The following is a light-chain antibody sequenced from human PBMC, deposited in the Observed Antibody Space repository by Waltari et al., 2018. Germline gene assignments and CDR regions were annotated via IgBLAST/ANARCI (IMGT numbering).Light chain of an antibody. CDR2: TAS. CDR1: QTIRNW. Sequence: DVQMTQSPSSLSASVGDTLTITCRASQTIRNWLAWFQQKPGKAPKLLIHTASSLQAGVPSRFTVIGSGTDFTLTIRSLQPEDFGNYFCLQYYSGPLTFGGGTRIEIK. CDR3: LQYYSGPLT. J-gene: IGKJ4*01. V-gene: IGKV1-5*03.